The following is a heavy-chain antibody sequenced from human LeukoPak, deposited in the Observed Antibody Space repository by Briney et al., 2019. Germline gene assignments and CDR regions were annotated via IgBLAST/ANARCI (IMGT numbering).Heavy chain of an antibody. CDR3: ARDYSSSFPYYYYYYMDV. CDR1: GYTFTSYA. CDR2: INTNTGNP. J-gene: IGHJ6*03. V-gene: IGHV7-4-1*02. D-gene: IGHD6-6*01. Sequence: ASVKVSCKASGYTFTSYAMNWVRQAPGQGLEWMGWINTNTGNPTYAQGFTGRFVFSLDTSVSTAYLQISSLKAEDTAVYYCARDYSSSFPYYYYYYMDVWGKGTTVTVSS.